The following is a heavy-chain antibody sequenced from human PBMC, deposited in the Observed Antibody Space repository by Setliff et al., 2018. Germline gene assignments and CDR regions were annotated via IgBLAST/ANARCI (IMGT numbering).Heavy chain of an antibody. CDR3: AREQWLDPPGYYYMDV. CDR2: IYIGGSA. Sequence: SQTLSLTCTLSGGSISSYYWSWTRQTAGKGLDWIGHIYIGGSANYNPSLKSRVTMSLYTSKNQFSLKLNSVTAADMAVYYCAREQWLDPPGYYYMDVWAKGTTVTVSS. CDR1: GGSISSYY. D-gene: IGHD6-19*01. J-gene: IGHJ6*03. V-gene: IGHV4-4*07.